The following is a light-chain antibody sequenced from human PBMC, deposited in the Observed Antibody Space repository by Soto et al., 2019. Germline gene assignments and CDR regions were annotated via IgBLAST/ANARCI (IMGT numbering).Light chain of an antibody. CDR2: DAA. CDR3: QQRSNS. Sequence: EIVLTQSPATLSLSPGERATLSCRASQSVSSYLAWYQQKPGQAPRLLIYDAANRATGIPARFGGSGSGTDFTLTISSLESEDFAVYYCQQRSNSFGGGTKVEIK. V-gene: IGKV3-11*01. CDR1: QSVSSY. J-gene: IGKJ4*01.